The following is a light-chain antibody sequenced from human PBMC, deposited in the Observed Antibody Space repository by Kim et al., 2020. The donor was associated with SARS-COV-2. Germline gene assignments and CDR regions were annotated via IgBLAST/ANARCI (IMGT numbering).Light chain of an antibody. V-gene: IGLV2-14*04. CDR1: SSAVDRFSY. CDR2: DVS. Sequence: GHAITIACAGPSSAVDRFSYISGYQQHPGKAPTPRIYDVSERPWGVSDRFSGSKSGNAASLTISGRQAEDEGDYYCSSYASSSSYVFGTGTKVTVL. CDR3: SSYASSSSYV. J-gene: IGLJ1*01.